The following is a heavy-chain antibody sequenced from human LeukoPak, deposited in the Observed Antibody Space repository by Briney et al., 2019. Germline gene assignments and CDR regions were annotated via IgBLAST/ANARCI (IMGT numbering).Heavy chain of an antibody. CDR3: ARTLFEDYFDY. CDR2: IYWNDDK. J-gene: IGHJ4*02. V-gene: IGHV2-5*01. D-gene: IGHD2-21*01. Sequence: ESGPTLVKPTQTLTLTCTFSGFSLSTSSFTTSGVGVGWIRQPPGEALEWLALIYWNDDKRYSPSLNTRLTITKDTSKNQVVLTMTNMDPVDTATYYCARTLFEDYFDYWGQGTLVTVSS. CDR1: GFSLSTSSFTTSGVG.